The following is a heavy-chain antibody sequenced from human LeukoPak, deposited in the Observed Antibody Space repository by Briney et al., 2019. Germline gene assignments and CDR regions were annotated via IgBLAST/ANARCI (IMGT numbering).Heavy chain of an antibody. V-gene: IGHV1-8*02. CDR2: MNPNSGNT. J-gene: IGHJ4*02. D-gene: IGHD2/OR15-2a*01. CDR1: GYTFTNYD. Sequence: ASVKVSCKASGYTFTNYDINWVRQAPGQGLEWMGWMNPNSGNTGYAQRFQGRVTIIRNTSISTAYMELSSLRSDDTAVYYCARVSKGAYYFDYWGQGTLVTVSS. CDR3: ARVSKGAYYFDY.